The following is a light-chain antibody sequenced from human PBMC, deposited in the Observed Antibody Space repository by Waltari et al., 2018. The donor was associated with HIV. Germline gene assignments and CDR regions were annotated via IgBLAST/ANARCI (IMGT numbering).Light chain of an antibody. CDR1: DSDFGLYNF. Sequence: AVTQPASVSGLPGQSTTISCTGDDSDFGLYNFVSCYQQHSGKTPRLILYDVDSRASGVSDRFSGSMSGNTACLTISGLRAEDEGHYYCASFTGDNTVIFGGGTEVTVL. V-gene: IGLV2-14*03. CDR3: ASFTGDNTVI. CDR2: DVD. J-gene: IGLJ2*01.